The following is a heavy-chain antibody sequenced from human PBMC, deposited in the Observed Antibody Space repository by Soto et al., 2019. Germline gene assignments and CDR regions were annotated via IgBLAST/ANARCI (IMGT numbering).Heavy chain of an antibody. CDR1: GFTFCDYP. CDR3: TRSGPHSSSSYLSVGWFDP. J-gene: IGHJ5*02. CDR2: IRSKAYGGTT. Sequence: GGSVTLSVRVSGFTFCDYPMCWLRQAPGRGLVGLGFIRSKAYGGTTEYAASVKGTLTISRDDSKSIASLQTTSLKTEDTAVYYCTRSGPHSSSSYLSVGWFDPWGQGTLVTVSS. D-gene: IGHD6-13*01. V-gene: IGHV3-49*03.